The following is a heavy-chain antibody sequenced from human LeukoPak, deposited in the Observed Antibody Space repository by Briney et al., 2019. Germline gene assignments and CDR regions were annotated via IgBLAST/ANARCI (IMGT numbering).Heavy chain of an antibody. Sequence: ASVKISCKXSGYTFTDYYMHWVQQAPRKGLEWMGLVDPEDGETIYAEKFQGRVTITADTSTDTAYMELSSLRSEDTAVYYCATDSSGYYYYYYYMDVWGKGTTVTVSS. V-gene: IGHV1-69-2*01. CDR3: ATDSSGYYYYYYYMDV. CDR2: VDPEDGET. D-gene: IGHD3-22*01. CDR1: GYTFTDYY. J-gene: IGHJ6*03.